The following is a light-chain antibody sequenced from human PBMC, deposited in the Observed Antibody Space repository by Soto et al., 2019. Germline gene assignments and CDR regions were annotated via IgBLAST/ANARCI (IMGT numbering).Light chain of an antibody. CDR3: SSYTSSSTPYV. Sequence: QSALTQHASVSGSPGQSITISCTGTSSDVGGYNYGSWYQQHPGKAPKLMIYEVSNRPSGVSNRFSGSKSGNTASLTISGLQAEDEADYYCSSYTSSSTPYVFGTGTKGTVL. V-gene: IGLV2-14*01. CDR1: SSDVGGYNY. J-gene: IGLJ1*01. CDR2: EVS.